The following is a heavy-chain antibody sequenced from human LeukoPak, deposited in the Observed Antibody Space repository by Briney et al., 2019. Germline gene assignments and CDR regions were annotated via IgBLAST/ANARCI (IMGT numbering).Heavy chain of an antibody. CDR2: IYTSGST. CDR1: GGSISSGSYY. Sequence: PSETLSLTCTVSGGSISSGSYYWSWIRQPAGKGLEWIGRIYTSGSTNYNPSLKSRVTISVDTSKNQFSLKLSSVTAADTAVYYCARDRGYSGYETDYWGQGTLVTVSS. V-gene: IGHV4-61*02. J-gene: IGHJ4*02. D-gene: IGHD5-12*01. CDR3: ARDRGYSGYETDY.